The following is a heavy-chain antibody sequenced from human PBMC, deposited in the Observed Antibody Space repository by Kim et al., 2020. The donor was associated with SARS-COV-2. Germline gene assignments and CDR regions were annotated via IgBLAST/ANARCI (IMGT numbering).Heavy chain of an antibody. CDR3: ARGGWAVAATGDYFMDV. CDR1: GGTFSSYA. CDR2: IIPILGIA. V-gene: IGHV1-69*04. D-gene: IGHD2-15*01. J-gene: IGHJ6*03. Sequence: SVKVSCKASGGTFSSYAISWVRQAPGQGLEWMGRIIPILGIANYAQKFQGRVTITADKSTSTAYMELSSLRAEDTAVYYCARGGWAVAATGDYFMDVWGKGTAVPVSS.